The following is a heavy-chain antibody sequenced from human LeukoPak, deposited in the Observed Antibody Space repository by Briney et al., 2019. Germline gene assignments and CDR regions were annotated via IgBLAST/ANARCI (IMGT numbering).Heavy chain of an antibody. V-gene: IGHV3-23*01. D-gene: IGHD3-10*01. J-gene: IGHJ4*02. CDR1: GFTFSSYA. Sequence: GGSLRLSCAASGFTFSSYAMSWVRQAPGKGLEWVSAISGSGGSTYYADSVKGRFTISRDNSKNTLYLQMNSLRAEDTAVYYCAKERQRITMVRGVIFDYWGQGTLVTVSS. CDR2: ISGSGGST. CDR3: AKERQRITMVRGVIFDY.